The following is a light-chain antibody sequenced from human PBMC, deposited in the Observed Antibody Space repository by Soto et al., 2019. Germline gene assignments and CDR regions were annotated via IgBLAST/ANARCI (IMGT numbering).Light chain of an antibody. Sequence: QSVLTQPHSASGTPGQRVTISCSGSSSNIGSNTVNWYQQLPGTAPKHLIFSNNQRPSGVPDRFSGSKSGTSASLAISGLQPEDEADYYCAAWDDSLSWVFGGGTKVTVL. CDR2: SNN. CDR3: AAWDDSLSWV. J-gene: IGLJ3*02. V-gene: IGLV1-44*01. CDR1: SSNIGSNT.